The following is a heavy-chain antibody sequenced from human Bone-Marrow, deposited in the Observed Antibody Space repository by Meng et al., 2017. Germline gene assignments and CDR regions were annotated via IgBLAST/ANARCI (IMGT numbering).Heavy chain of an antibody. Sequence: GSLRLSCTVSGGSISSYYWSWIRQPPGKGLEWIGYIYYSGSTNYNPSLKSRVTISVDTSKNQFSLKLGSVTAADTAVYYCARIKGAWRLEAFDLWGQGTMVTVSS. CDR2: IYYSGST. CDR1: GGSISSYY. V-gene: IGHV4-59*01. J-gene: IGHJ3*01. D-gene: IGHD1-1*01. CDR3: ARIKGAWRLEAFDL.